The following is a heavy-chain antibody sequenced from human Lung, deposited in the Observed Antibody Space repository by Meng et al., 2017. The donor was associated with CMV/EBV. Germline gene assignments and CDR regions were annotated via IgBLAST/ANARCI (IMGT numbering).Heavy chain of an antibody. V-gene: IGHV3-23*01. CDR3: AKVDSGSWYRGFFDY. J-gene: IGHJ4*02. CDR1: GFTFSNFA. CDR2: ITASGGST. D-gene: IGHD6-13*01. Sequence: GGSLRLSCAASGFTFSNFAMSWVRQAPGKGLEWVSPITASGGSTYYADSVKGRFTISRDNSKNTLYLQMNRLRAEDTAVYYCAKVDSGSWYRGFFDYWGQGTXVTGSS.